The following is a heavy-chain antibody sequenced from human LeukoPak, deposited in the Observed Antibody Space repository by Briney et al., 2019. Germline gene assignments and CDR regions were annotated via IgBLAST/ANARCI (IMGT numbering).Heavy chain of an antibody. V-gene: IGHV3-23*01. Sequence: PGGSLRLSCAASGFTFSSYAMSWVRQAPGKGLEWVSAISGSGGSTYYADSVKGRFTISRDNSKNTLYLQMNSLRAEDTAVYYCAKDYYDSSGYYFNYGMDVWGQGTTVTVSS. CDR3: AKDYYDSSGYYFNYGMDV. D-gene: IGHD3-22*01. J-gene: IGHJ6*02. CDR2: ISGSGGST. CDR1: GFTFSSYA.